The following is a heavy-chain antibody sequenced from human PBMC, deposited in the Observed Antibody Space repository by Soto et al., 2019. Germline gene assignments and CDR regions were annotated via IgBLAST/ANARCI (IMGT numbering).Heavy chain of an antibody. CDR1: GGTFSSYA. CDR3: ARVTAYCGGDCAGAYYYYYGMDV. Sequence: AAVKFSCKASGGTFSSYAISWVRQAPGQGLDWTGGIIPIFGTANYAQKFQGRVTITADESTSTAYMELSSLRSEDTAVYYCARVTAYCGGDCAGAYYYYYGMDVWGQGTTVTVSS. V-gene: IGHV1-69*13. CDR2: IIPIFGTA. J-gene: IGHJ6*02. D-gene: IGHD2-21*02.